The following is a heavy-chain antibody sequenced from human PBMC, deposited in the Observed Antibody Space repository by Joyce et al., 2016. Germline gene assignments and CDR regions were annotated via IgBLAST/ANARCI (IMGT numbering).Heavy chain of an antibody. CDR1: GDSFTTGGYA. J-gene: IGHJ4*02. V-gene: IGHV4-30-2*01. CDR3: ARAPRGPGYFDS. D-gene: IGHD3-10*01. CDR2: IYHSGNT. Sequence: QLLLQESGPGLVKTSQTLSLTCAVSGDSFTTGGYAWNWIRQPPGKGLEWIGDIYHSGNTHFTPSLQSRVTISLDRSKSQFSLKLCSVTAADTAVYYCARAPRGPGYFDSWGQGTLVTVSS.